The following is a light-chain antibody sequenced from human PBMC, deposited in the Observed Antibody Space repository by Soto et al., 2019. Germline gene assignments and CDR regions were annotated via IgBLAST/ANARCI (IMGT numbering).Light chain of an antibody. CDR1: QRISTY. Sequence: DIQMTQSPSSLSASVGDRVTITCRARQRISTYLNWYQQKPGKAPKLLIYAASSLQSGVPSTFSGSGSGTDFTLTISSLQPEDFATYYCQQSFTTPRTFGQGTKLEIK. CDR3: QQSFTTPRT. V-gene: IGKV1-39*01. CDR2: AAS. J-gene: IGKJ2*01.